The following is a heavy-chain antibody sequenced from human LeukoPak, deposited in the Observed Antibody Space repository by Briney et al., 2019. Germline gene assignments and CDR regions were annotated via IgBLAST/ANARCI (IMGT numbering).Heavy chain of an antibody. D-gene: IGHD6-19*01. CDR1: GGSISSGDYY. CDR3: ARASDSGWYLNY. CDR2: MYHSGST. J-gene: IGHJ4*02. V-gene: IGHV4-61*08. Sequence: PSETLSLTCTVSGGSISSGDYYWSWIRQPPGKGLEWIGYMYHSGSTNYNPSLKSRVTISVDTSKNQFSLNLSSVTAADTAVYYCARASDSGWYLNYWGQGTLVTVSS.